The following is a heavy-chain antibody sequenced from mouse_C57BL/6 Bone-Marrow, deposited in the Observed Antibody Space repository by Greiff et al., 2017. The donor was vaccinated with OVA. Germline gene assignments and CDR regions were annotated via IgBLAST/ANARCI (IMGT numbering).Heavy chain of an antibody. CDR2: ISDGGSYT. J-gene: IGHJ4*01. Sequence: EVKLMESGGGLVKPGGSLKLSCAASGFTFSSYAMSWVRQTPEKRLEWVATISDGGSYTYYPDNVKGRFTISRDNAKNNLYLQMSHLKSEDTAMYYCARGEDYDGRDYWGQGTSVTVSS. D-gene: IGHD2-4*01. CDR1: GFTFSSYA. CDR3: ARGEDYDGRDY. V-gene: IGHV5-4*03.